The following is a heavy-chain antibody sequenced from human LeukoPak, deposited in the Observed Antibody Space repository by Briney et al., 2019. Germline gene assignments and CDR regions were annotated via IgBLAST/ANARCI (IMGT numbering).Heavy chain of an antibody. CDR3: ARERAAAVDY. CDR1: GASISSGGYY. D-gene: IGHD6-13*01. J-gene: IGHJ4*02. CDR2: IPYSGST. Sequence: SQTLSLTCTVSGASISSGGYYWYWIRQHPGKGLEWIGYIPYSGSTYYNPSLKSRVTISVDTSKNQFSLKLSSVTAADTAVYYCARERAAAVDYWGQGTLVTVSS. V-gene: IGHV4-31*03.